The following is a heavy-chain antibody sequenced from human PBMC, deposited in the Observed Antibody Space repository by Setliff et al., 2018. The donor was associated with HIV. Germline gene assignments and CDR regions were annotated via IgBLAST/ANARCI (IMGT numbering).Heavy chain of an antibody. CDR2: IYHSGST. Sequence: SQTLSLTCAVSAYSINSGYYWGWIRQSPGKGLEWIASIYHSGSTYYNPSLKSRVTISVDTSKNQFSLKLSSVTAADTAVYYCARHDGTYCGGDCYLLGYFDLWGRGTLVTVSS. CDR3: ARHDGTYCGGDCYLLGYFDL. J-gene: IGHJ2*01. V-gene: IGHV4-38-2*01. D-gene: IGHD2-21*02. CDR1: AYSINSGYY.